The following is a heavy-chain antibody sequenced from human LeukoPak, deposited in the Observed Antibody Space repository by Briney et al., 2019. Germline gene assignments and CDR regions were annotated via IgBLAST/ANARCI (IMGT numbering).Heavy chain of an antibody. D-gene: IGHD3/OR15-3a*01. Sequence: ASVKVSCKASGYTFTGYYMHWVRQAPGQGLEWMGWINPNSGGTNYAQKFQGRVTTTRDTSTSTVNMELRGLRSEDTAVYYCARPNDYLTRRASYGMDVWGQGTTVTVSS. CDR1: GYTFTGYY. V-gene: IGHV1-2*02. CDR2: INPNSGGT. CDR3: ARPNDYLTRRASYGMDV. J-gene: IGHJ6*02.